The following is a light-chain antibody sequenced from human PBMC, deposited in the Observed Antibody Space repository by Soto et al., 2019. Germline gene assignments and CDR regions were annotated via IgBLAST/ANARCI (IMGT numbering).Light chain of an antibody. V-gene: IGKV3-11*01. CDR3: QQRTNWPSST. CDR1: QSVRSY. J-gene: IGKJ5*01. CDR2: DAS. Sequence: EIVLTQSPATLSLSPGERATLSCRASQSVRSYLAWYQQKPGQAPRLLIHDASSRAPGIAARFSGSGSGTAFTLTISSLEPEDFAVYYCQQRTNWPSSTFGQGTRLEIK.